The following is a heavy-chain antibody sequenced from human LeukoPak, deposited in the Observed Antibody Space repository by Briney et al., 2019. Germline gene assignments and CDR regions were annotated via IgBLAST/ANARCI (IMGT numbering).Heavy chain of an antibody. CDR2: VSTSLTT. V-gene: IGHV4-4*07. D-gene: IGHD3-10*01. Sequence: SETLSLTCTVSGVSTSSGYWSWIRQPAGKGLEWLGRVSTSLTTYYNPSLNSRVTVSLDTSENQFFLKLISVTAADTAVYYCARGYGSGSYSAWGQGTLVTVSS. CDR3: ARGYGSGSYSA. J-gene: IGHJ5*02. CDR1: GVSTSSGY.